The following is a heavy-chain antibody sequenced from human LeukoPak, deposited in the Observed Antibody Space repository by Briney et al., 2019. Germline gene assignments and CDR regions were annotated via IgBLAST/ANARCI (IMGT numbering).Heavy chain of an antibody. J-gene: IGHJ1*01. V-gene: IGHV3-23*01. CDR2: ISGSGGST. D-gene: IGHD6-19*01. CDR1: GFTFSSYA. Sequence: GGSLRLSCAASGFTFSSYAMSWARQAPGKGLEWVSAISGSGGSTYYADSVKGRFTISRDNSKNTLYLQMNSLRAEDTAVYYCASHSSGWYEEYFQHWGQGTLVTVSS. CDR3: ASHSSGWYEEYFQH.